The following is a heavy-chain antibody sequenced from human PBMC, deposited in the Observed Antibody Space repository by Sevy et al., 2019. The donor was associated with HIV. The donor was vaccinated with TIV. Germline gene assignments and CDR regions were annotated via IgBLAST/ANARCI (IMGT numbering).Heavy chain of an antibody. CDR1: GFIFNDYN. CDR2: IFSSSSWI. J-gene: IGHJ6*02. Sequence: GGSLRLSCAASGFIFNDYNMNWVRQAPGKGLEWVSFIFSSSSWIYCADSVKGRFTISRDNTKNSLYLQMNSLRAEDTAVYYCTRDKTILEGRYGMDVWGQGTTVTVSS. V-gene: IGHV3-21*01. D-gene: IGHD3-3*01. CDR3: TRDKTILEGRYGMDV.